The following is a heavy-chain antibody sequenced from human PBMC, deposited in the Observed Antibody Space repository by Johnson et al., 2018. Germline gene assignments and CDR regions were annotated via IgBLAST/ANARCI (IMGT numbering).Heavy chain of an antibody. Sequence: EVQLVESGGGLVQPGRSLRLSCAASGFTFDDYAMHWVRQAPGKGLEWVSGISWNSGSIGYADSVKGRFTISRDNAKNSLYLQMNSLRAEDSAVYYCAKDTPLGRSIGEGGMDVWGQCTTVTVSS. J-gene: IGHJ6*02. CDR2: ISWNSGSI. V-gene: IGHV3-9*01. D-gene: IGHD3-10*01. CDR1: GFTFDDYA. CDR3: AKDTPLGRSIGEGGMDV.